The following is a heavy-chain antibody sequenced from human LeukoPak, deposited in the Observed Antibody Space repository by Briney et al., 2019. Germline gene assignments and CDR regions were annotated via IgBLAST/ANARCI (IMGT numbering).Heavy chain of an antibody. Sequence: SQTLSLTCAVYGGSFSGNYWSWTRQPPGKGREWIGEINHSGSTNYHPSLKSRVTTSVDTSKNQFSLKLSSVTAADTAVYYCARGPLYCSSTSCYDYYYYYYGMDVWGQGTTVTVSS. CDR1: GGSFSGNY. V-gene: IGHV4-34*01. CDR2: INHSGST. J-gene: IGHJ6*02. D-gene: IGHD2-2*01. CDR3: ARGPLYCSSTSCYDYYYYYYGMDV.